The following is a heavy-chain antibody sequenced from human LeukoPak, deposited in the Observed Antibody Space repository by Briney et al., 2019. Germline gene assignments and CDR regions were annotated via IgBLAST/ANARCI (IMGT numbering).Heavy chain of an antibody. Sequence: ASVKVSCKASGYTFTSYYMHWVRQAPGQGLEWMGIINPSGGSTSYAQKFQGRVTMTRDMSTSTVYMELSSLRSEDTAVYYCAKGPHRDSTGYYYYMDVWGKGTTVTISS. J-gene: IGHJ6*03. CDR2: INPSGGST. D-gene: IGHD3-22*01. V-gene: IGHV1-46*01. CDR3: AKGPHRDSTGYYYYMDV. CDR1: GYTFTSYY.